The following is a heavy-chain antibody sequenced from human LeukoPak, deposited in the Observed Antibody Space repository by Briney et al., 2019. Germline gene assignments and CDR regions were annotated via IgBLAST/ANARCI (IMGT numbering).Heavy chain of an antibody. V-gene: IGHV3-23*01. CDR2: ISGSGGST. Sequence: PGGSLRLSCAASGFTFSSYGMSWVRQAPGKGLEWVSAISGSGGSTYYADSVKGRFTISRDNSRNTLYLQMNSLRAEDTAVYYRAKDQFDSISMIVWGQGTLVTVSS. CDR1: GFTFSSYG. CDR3: AKDQFDSISMIV. J-gene: IGHJ4*02. D-gene: IGHD3-22*01.